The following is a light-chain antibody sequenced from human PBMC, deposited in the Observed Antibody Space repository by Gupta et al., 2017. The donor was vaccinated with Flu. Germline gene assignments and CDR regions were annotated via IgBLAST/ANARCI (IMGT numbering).Light chain of an antibody. V-gene: IGLV3-1*01. CDR1: SLGNYF. Sequence: SPGKTINLTGSVHSLGNYFVSWFPLRPGQSPVLVIYKDCKRPSGIPERFSGSNSGNTATLTIGGTQARDEDDFYCQTWDTNIGVFGGGTTLTVL. J-gene: IGLJ2*01. CDR2: KDC. CDR3: QTWDTNIGV.